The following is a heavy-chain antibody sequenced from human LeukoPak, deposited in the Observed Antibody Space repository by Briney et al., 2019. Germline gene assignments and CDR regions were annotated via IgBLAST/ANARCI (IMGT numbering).Heavy chain of an antibody. CDR3: ARGPPNNYYYGSGSYFYLSAENAY. CDR1: GFTFSTYA. V-gene: IGHV3-23*01. CDR2: ISDDGNSP. J-gene: IGHJ4*02. Sequence: GGSLRLSCASSGFTFSTYAMTWVRQAPGKGLEYVSSISDDGNSPYYAQSVKGRFTIYRDNSKNTLYLQMGSLRAEDMAVYYCARGPPNNYYYGSGSYFYLSAENAYWGQGTLVTVSS. D-gene: IGHD3-10*01.